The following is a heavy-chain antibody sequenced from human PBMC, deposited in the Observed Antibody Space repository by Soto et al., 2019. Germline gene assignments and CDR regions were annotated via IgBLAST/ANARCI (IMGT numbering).Heavy chain of an antibody. J-gene: IGHJ4*02. Sequence: ASVKVSCKASGYTFTSYSMHWVRQSPVQSLEWMGWINAGNGNTKYSQKFQGRVTITRDTSASTAYMELSSLRSEDTAVYYCARDWAVAGRLRFDYWGQGTLVTVSS. CDR3: ARDWAVAGRLRFDY. CDR1: GYTFTSYS. V-gene: IGHV1-3*01. D-gene: IGHD6-19*01. CDR2: INAGNGNT.